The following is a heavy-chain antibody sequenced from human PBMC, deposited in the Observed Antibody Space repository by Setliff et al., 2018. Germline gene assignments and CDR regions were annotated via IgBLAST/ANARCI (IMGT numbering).Heavy chain of an antibody. CDR1: GFSLSTSGVG. Sequence: SGPTLVNPTQTLTVTCTFSGFSLSTSGVGVGWIRQPPGKALEWLALIYWNDDKRYSPSLNSRLTITKDTSKNQVVLTMTNVDPVDTATYFCAHAPTLAEIPLGYVDSWGQGTLVTVS. CDR2: IYWNDDK. V-gene: IGHV2-5*01. CDR3: AHAPTLAEIPLGYVDS. J-gene: IGHJ4*02. D-gene: IGHD2-8*01.